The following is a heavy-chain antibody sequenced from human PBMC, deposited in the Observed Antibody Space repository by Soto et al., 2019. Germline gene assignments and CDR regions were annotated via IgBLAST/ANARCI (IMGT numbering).Heavy chain of an antibody. CDR3: GTGISLYNWFDP. CDR1: GYTFTSYA. V-gene: IGHV1-3*01. J-gene: IGHJ5*02. Sequence: QVQLVQSGAEVKKPGASVKVSCKASGYTFTSYAMHWVRQAPGQRLEWMGWINAGNGNTKYSQKFQGRVTITRDTSASTAYMELSSLRSEDTAVYFCGTGISLYNWFDPWGQGTLVTVSS. CDR2: INAGNGNT. D-gene: IGHD6-13*01.